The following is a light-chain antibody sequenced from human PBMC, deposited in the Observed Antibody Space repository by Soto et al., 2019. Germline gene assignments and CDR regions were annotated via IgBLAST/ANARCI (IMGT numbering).Light chain of an antibody. CDR3: SSYTTSGSLV. CDR1: SSDVGGYNY. V-gene: IGLV2-14*01. CDR2: DVS. J-gene: IGLJ2*01. Sequence: QSALTQPASVSGSPGQSITISCTGTSSDVGGYNYVSWYQQHPGKALKLMIYDVSNRPSGVSNRFSGSKSGNTASLTISGLQAEDEADYYCSSYTTSGSLVFGGGTKVTVL.